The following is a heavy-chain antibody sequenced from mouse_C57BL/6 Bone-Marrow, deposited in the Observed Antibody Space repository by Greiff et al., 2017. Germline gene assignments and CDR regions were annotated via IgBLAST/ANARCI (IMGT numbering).Heavy chain of an antibody. J-gene: IGHJ4*01. D-gene: IGHD1-1*01. V-gene: IGHV1-61*01. Sequence: QVQLQQSGAELVRPGSSVKLSCKASGYTFTSYWMDWVKQRPGQGLEWIGNIYPSDSETHYNQKFKDKATLTVDKSSSTAYMQLSSLTSEDSAVYYCARRHYYGTLYAMDYWGQGTSVTVSS. CDR3: ARRHYYGTLYAMDY. CDR2: IYPSDSET. CDR1: GYTFTSYW.